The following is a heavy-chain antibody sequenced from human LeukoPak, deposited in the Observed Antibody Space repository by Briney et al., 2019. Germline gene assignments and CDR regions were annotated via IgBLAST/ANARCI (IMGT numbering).Heavy chain of an antibody. D-gene: IGHD6-19*01. V-gene: IGHV3-66*02. CDR2: IYSGGST. Sequence: GGSLRLSCAASGFTVSSNYMSWVRQAPGKGLVWVSVIYSGGSTYYADSVKGRFTISRDNSKNTLYLQMNSLRAEDTAVYYCARDGSGPDAFDIWGQGTMVTVSS. CDR1: GFTVSSNY. CDR3: ARDGSGPDAFDI. J-gene: IGHJ3*02.